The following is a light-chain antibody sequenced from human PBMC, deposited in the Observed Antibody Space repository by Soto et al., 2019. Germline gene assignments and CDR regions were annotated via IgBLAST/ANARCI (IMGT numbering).Light chain of an antibody. CDR3: QQYNNWPKT. CDR1: QSVSSN. Sequence: EIVMTQSPATLSVSPEERATLSCRASQSVSSNLAWYQQKPGQAPRLLIYGASTRATGIPARFSGSGSGTEFTLTICSLQSEDFAVYYCQQYNNWPKTFGQGTKVDIK. J-gene: IGKJ1*01. CDR2: GAS. V-gene: IGKV3-15*01.